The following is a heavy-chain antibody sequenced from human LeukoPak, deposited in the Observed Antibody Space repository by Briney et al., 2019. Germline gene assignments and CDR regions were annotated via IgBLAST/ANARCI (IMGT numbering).Heavy chain of an antibody. CDR2: IYYSGST. CDR3: ARRLPYSSSWYNWFDP. D-gene: IGHD6-13*01. Sequence: PSETLSLTCTVSGGSISSYYWSWIRQPPGKGLEWIGYIYYSGSTNYNPSLKSRVTISVDTSKSQFSLKLSSVTAADTAVYYCARRLPYSSSWYNWFDPWGQGTLVTVSS. V-gene: IGHV4-59*12. CDR1: GGSISSYY. J-gene: IGHJ5*02.